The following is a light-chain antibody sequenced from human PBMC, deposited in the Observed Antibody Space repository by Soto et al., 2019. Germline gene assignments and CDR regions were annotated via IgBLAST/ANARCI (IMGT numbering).Light chain of an antibody. Sequence: EIVLTQSPATPTLSPGERATLSCRAVQSVSNNYLAWYQHKPGQAPRLLIYGASTRATGIPANFSGSGSGTEFTLTISSLQSEDFAVYYCQQYDNWPPITFGQGTRLEI. J-gene: IGKJ5*01. CDR1: QSVSNN. CDR3: QQYDNWPPIT. V-gene: IGKV3-15*01. CDR2: GAS.